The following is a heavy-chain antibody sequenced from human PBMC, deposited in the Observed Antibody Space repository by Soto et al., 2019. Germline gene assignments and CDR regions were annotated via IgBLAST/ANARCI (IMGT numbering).Heavy chain of an antibody. V-gene: IGHV4-59*01. D-gene: IGHD3-3*01. CDR3: ASSTYYDFWSGRGRYYYYYMDV. Sequence: ETLSLTCTVSGGSISSYYWSWIRQPPGKGLEWIGYIYYSGSTNYNPSLKSRVTISVDTSKNQFSLKLSSVTAADTAVYYCASSTYYDFWSGRGRYYYYYMDVRGKGTTVTVSS. CDR2: IYYSGST. CDR1: GGSISSYY. J-gene: IGHJ6*03.